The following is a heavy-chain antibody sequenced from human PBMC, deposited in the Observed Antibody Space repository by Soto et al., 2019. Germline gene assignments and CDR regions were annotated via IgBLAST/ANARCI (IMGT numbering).Heavy chain of an antibody. Sequence: GGSLRLSCAASGFTFSSYAMSWVRQAPGKGLEWVSVISGSGGGTYYPDSVKGRFSISRDNSRNTLYLQMNSLRAEDTAKYFCARDPSRYDFWSGYPQTYFDYWGQGTLVTVSS. V-gene: IGHV3-23*01. J-gene: IGHJ4*02. CDR2: ISGSGGGT. CDR3: ARDPSRYDFWSGYPQTYFDY. D-gene: IGHD3-3*01. CDR1: GFTFSSYA.